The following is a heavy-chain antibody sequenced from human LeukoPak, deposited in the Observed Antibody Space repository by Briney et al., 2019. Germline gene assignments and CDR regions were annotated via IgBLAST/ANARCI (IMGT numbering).Heavy chain of an antibody. J-gene: IGHJ4*02. Sequence: GGSLRLSRAASEFTFSSYTINWVRQAPGKGLEWVSSISSTSTYISYADSVKGRFTISRDNAKNSLYLQMNSLRAEDTAVYYCARGGGNFDYWGQGTLVTVSS. CDR3: ARGGGNFDY. CDR1: EFTFSSYT. D-gene: IGHD2-15*01. CDR2: ISSTSTYI. V-gene: IGHV3-21*01.